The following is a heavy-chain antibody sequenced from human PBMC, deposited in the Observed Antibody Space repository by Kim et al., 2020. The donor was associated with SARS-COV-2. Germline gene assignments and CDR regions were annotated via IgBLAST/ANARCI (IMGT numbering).Heavy chain of an antibody. CDR3: AREGERGYSGYAD. V-gene: IGHV4-59*01. Sequence: CTPSLKSRVTISVDTSKNQFSLKLRSVTAADTAVYYCAREGERGYSGYADWGQGTLVTVSS. D-gene: IGHD5-12*01. J-gene: IGHJ4*02.